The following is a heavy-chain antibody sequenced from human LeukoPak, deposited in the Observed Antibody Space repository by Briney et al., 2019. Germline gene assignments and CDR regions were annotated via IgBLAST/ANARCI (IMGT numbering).Heavy chain of an antibody. CDR2: ISSSGSTI. D-gene: IGHD2-15*01. J-gene: IGHJ4*02. CDR1: GFTFSSYE. V-gene: IGHV3-48*03. Sequence: PGGSRRLSCAASGFTFSSYEMNWVRQAPGKGLEWVSYISSSGSTIYYADSVKGRFTISRDNAKNSLYLQMNSLRAEDTAVYYCARDSGGNYFDYWGQGTLITVSS. CDR3: ARDSGGNYFDY.